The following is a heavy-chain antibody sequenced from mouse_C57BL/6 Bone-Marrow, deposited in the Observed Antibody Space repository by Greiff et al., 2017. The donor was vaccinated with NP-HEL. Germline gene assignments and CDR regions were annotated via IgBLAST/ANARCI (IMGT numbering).Heavy chain of an antibody. CDR2: IYPRRGNT. CDR3: AREGYDYDGGAY. V-gene: IGHV1-81*01. J-gene: IGHJ2*01. CDR1: GYTFTSSG. D-gene: IGHD2-4*01. Sequence: VQLQQSGAELARPGASVKLSCKASGYTFTSSGISWVKQRTGQGLAWIGEIYPRRGNTYYNEKFKGKATLTADKSSSPAYMGLRSLTSEGSAIYFWAREGYDYDGGAYWRQGSTLTVSS.